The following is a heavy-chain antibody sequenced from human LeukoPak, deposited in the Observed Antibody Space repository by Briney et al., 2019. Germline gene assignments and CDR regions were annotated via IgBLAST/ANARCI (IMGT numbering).Heavy chain of an antibody. J-gene: IGHJ3*02. CDR2: IYSGGST. D-gene: IGHD4-17*01. CDR1: EFSVGSNY. V-gene: IGHV3-66*01. CDR3: ARDTLVYADSPDAFDI. Sequence: GGSLRLSCAASEFSVGSNYMTWVRQAPGKGLEWVSLIYSGGSTYYADSVKGRFTISRDSAKNSLYLQMNSLRDEDTAVYYCARDTLVYADSPDAFDIWGQGTMVTVSS.